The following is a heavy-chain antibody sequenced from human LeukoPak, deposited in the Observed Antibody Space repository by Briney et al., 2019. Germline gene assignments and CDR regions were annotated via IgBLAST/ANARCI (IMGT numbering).Heavy chain of an antibody. CDR3: AMEKLRYFDWLLSDDAFDI. CDR2: INPNSGGT. CDR1: GYTFTGYY. Sequence: ASVKVSCTASGYTFTGYYMHWVRQAPGQGLEWMGWINPNSGGTNYAQKFQGRVTMTRDTSISTAYMELSRLRSDDTAVYYCAMEKLRYFDWLLSDDAFDIWGQGTMVTVSS. D-gene: IGHD3-9*01. J-gene: IGHJ3*02. V-gene: IGHV1-2*02.